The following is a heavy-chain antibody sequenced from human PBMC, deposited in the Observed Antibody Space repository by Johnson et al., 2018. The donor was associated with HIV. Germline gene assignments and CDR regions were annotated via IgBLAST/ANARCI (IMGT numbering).Heavy chain of an antibody. Sequence: QVQVVESGGVVVQPGGSLRLSCAASGFSFSTYDVHWVRQAPGKGLEWVAFIRYDGSNKYYADSVKGRFTISRDNSKNTLYLQMNSLRAEDTAIYYCAKGRYSSSWYLAGAFDIWGQGTMVTVSS. J-gene: IGHJ3*02. CDR3: AKGRYSSSWYLAGAFDI. D-gene: IGHD6-13*01. CDR1: GFSFSTYD. V-gene: IGHV3-30*02. CDR2: IRYDGSNK.